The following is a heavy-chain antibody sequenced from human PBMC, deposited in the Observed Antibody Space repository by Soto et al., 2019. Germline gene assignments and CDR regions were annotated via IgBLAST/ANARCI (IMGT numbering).Heavy chain of an antibody. J-gene: IGHJ6*02. CDR2: ISYDGSNK. CDR1: GFTFSIYA. V-gene: IGHV3-30-3*01. Sequence: PGGSLRLSCAASGFTFSIYAMHLVRQSPGKGLEWVAVISYDGSNKYYADSVKGRFTISRDNSKNTLYLKMNSLRAEETAVYYCARSRAAAGLYYDYGMDVWGQGTRVTVSS. D-gene: IGHD6-13*01. CDR3: ARSRAAAGLYYDYGMDV.